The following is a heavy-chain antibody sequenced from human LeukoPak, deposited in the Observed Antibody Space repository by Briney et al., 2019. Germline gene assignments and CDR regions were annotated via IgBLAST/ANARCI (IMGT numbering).Heavy chain of an antibody. CDR3: ARERSAYSSGWYSAFDI. V-gene: IGHV1-69*05. Sequence: VAPVKVSCKASGGTFSSYAISWVRQAPGQGLEWMGGIIPIFGTANYAQKFQGRVTITTDESTSTAYMELSSLRSEDTAVYYCARERSAYSSGWYSAFDIWGQGTMVTVSS. J-gene: IGHJ3*02. CDR2: IIPIFGTA. CDR1: GGTFSSYA. D-gene: IGHD6-19*01.